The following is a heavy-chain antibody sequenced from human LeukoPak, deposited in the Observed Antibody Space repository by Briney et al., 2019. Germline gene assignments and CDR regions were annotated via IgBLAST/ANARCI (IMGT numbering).Heavy chain of an antibody. J-gene: IGHJ4*02. CDR1: GYTLTELS. V-gene: IGHV1-24*01. CDR3: ATSGVVGATYDY. D-gene: IGHD1-26*01. Sequence: ASVKVSCMVSGYTLTELSMHWVRQAPGKGLEWMGGFDPEDGETIYAQKFQGRVTMAEDTSTDTAYMELSSLRSEDTAVYYCATSGVVGATYDYWGQGTLVTVSS. CDR2: FDPEDGET.